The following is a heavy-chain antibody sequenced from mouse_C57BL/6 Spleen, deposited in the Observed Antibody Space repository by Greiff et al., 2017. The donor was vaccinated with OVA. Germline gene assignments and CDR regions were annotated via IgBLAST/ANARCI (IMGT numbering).Heavy chain of an antibody. J-gene: IGHJ1*03. D-gene: IGHD1-1*01. CDR2: ISDGGSYT. CDR3: ARDRGYGSSSYWYFDV. CDR1: GFTFSSYA. Sequence: EVQLVESGGGLVKPGGSLKLSCAASGFTFSSYAMSWVRQTPEKRLEWVATISDGGSYTYYPDNVKGRFTISRDNAKNNLYLQMSHLKSEDTAMYYCARDRGYGSSSYWYFDVWGTGTTVTVSS. V-gene: IGHV5-4*01.